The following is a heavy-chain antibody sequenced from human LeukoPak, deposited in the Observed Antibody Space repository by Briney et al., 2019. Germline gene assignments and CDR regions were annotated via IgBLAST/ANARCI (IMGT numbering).Heavy chain of an antibody. V-gene: IGHV3-21*01. CDR1: GYTLISYS. CDR2: ISVRSNYI. D-gene: IGHD3-22*01. CDR3: FRLRRNSYTSGFYYYYDF. Sequence: GGSLRLSCAASGYTLISYSINCVRQAPGKGLEWVSSISVRSNYIYYADSVRGRFRISRDDARASLYLQMNSLRAADTAVYYCFRLRRNSYTSGFYYYYDFWGQGTLVTVSS. J-gene: IGHJ4*02.